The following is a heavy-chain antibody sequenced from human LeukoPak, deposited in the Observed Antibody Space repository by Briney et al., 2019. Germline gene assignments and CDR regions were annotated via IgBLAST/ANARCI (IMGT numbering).Heavy chain of an antibody. CDR3: ARGTHYSFDP. D-gene: IGHD3-10*01. J-gene: IGHJ5*02. Sequence: PGGSLRLSCVASGFSVSSNYMSWVRQAPGKGLEWVSLIYSGGSTYYADSVEGRFTISRDNSKNTLYLQMNSLRVEDTAVYYCARGTHYSFDPWGQGTLVTVSS. CDR1: GFSVSSNY. CDR2: IYSGGST. V-gene: IGHV3-66*01.